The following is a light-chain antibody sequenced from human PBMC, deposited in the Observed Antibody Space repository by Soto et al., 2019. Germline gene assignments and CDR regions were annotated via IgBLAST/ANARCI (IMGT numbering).Light chain of an antibody. CDR3: HQYGTTPWT. V-gene: IGKV3-20*01. CDR1: QSVANNF. J-gene: IGKJ1*01. Sequence: EIVLTQSPGTLSLSPGERATLSCRASQSVANNFLAWYQQKPGQAPRLLIFAASKRASDTPARFSGSGSGSDFTLTISRLEPADFAVYYRHQYGTTPWTFGQGTKVEIK. CDR2: AAS.